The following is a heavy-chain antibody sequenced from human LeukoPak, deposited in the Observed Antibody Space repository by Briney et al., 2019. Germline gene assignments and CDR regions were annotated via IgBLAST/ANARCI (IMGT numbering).Heavy chain of an antibody. CDR1: GFTVSSNY. D-gene: IGHD3-22*01. Sequence: PGGSLRLSCAASGFTVSSNYMSWVRQAPGKGLEWVSVIYSGGSTYYADSVKGRFTISRDNSKNTLYLQMNSLRAEDTAVYYCARHSVITSGVNVDSSGYPPPDYWGQGTLVTVSS. CDR3: ARHSVITSGVNVDSSGYPPPDY. J-gene: IGHJ4*02. V-gene: IGHV3-53*01. CDR2: IYSGGST.